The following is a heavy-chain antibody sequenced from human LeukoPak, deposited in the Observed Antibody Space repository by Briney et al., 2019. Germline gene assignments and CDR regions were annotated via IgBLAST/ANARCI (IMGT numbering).Heavy chain of an antibody. CDR2: IGTAGDT. CDR1: GFTFSDYD. V-gene: IGHV3-13*01. J-gene: IGHJ4*02. D-gene: IGHD1-1*01. CDR3: ARVAKERVGGVYYFDY. Sequence: PGGSLRPSCAASGFTFSDYDMHWGRQATGKGLEWVSAIGTAGDTYYTGSVKGRFTISRENAKNSLYLQMNSLRAGDTAVYYCARVAKERVGGVYYFDYWGQGTLVTVSS.